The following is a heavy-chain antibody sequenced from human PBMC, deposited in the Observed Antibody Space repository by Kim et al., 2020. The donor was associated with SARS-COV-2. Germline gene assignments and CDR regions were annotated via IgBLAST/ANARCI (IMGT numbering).Heavy chain of an antibody. CDR3: ARLEIWLLHFDY. Sequence: SETLSLTCTVSGGSISSSGFYWGWIRQPPGKGLEWIGTIYFSGGTYYKSSLKSRVTMSVDTSKNQFSLNLASVTAADTAVYYCARLEIWLLHFDYWGQG. J-gene: IGHJ4*02. D-gene: IGHD5-12*01. CDR1: GGSISSSGFY. V-gene: IGHV4-39*01. CDR2: IYFSGGT.